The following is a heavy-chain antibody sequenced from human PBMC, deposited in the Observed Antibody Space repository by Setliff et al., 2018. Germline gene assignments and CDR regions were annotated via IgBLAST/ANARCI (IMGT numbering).Heavy chain of an antibody. Sequence: ASVKVSCKASGYTFISYGISWVRQAPGQGLEWMGWISAYNGNTNYAQKLQGRVTMTTDTFTSTAYMELRSLRSDDTAVYYCARVLFHCSSTSCYLDAFDIWGQGTMVTVSS. D-gene: IGHD2-2*01. CDR2: ISAYNGNT. CDR1: GYTFISYG. J-gene: IGHJ3*02. V-gene: IGHV1-18*01. CDR3: ARVLFHCSSTSCYLDAFDI.